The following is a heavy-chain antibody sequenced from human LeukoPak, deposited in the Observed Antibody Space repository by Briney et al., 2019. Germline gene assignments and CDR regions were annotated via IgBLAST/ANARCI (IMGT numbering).Heavy chain of an antibody. Sequence: PGGSLRLSCSASGFTFSTYWMSWVRRAPGKGLEWVANIKQDGSGKYYVDSVKGRFTISRDNAKNSLYLQMNSLRAEDTAVYYCARLQPGIAAAGTLDYWGQGTLVTVSS. CDR1: GFTFSTYW. V-gene: IGHV3-7*03. J-gene: IGHJ4*02. CDR2: IKQDGSGK. D-gene: IGHD6-13*01. CDR3: ARLQPGIAAAGTLDY.